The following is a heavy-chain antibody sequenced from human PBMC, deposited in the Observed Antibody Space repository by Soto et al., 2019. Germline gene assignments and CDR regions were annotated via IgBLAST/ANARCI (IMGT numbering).Heavy chain of an antibody. J-gene: IGHJ5*02. CDR1: GYTFTSYG. D-gene: IGHD2-21*02. CDR3: ARDKGAYCGGDCYSTWFDP. CDR2: ISAYNGNT. V-gene: IGHV1-18*01. Sequence: QVQLVQSGAEVKKPGASVKVSCKASGYTFTSYGISWVRQAPGQGLEWMGWISAYNGNTNYAQKLQGRVTMTTDTSTSTAYMELRSLRSDDTSVYYCARDKGAYCGGDCYSTWFDPWGQGTLVTVSS.